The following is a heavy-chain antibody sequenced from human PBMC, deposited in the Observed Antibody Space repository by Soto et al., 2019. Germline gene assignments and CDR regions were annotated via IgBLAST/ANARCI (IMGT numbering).Heavy chain of an antibody. CDR2: ISYDGCNK. V-gene: IGHV3-30*19. D-gene: IGHD3-16*01. Sequence: QVHLVESGGGVVQPGRSLRLSCAATGFAFSTYGMHWVRRAPGKGLEWLAVISYDGCNKNHAASVQGRFTISRDNSKSTLSLQMDSLRVEDTAVYYCAREGGFNNQDDYYYYGLDVWGQGTPVTVSS. CDR3: AREGGFNNQDDYYYYGLDV. J-gene: IGHJ6*02. CDR1: GFAFSTYG.